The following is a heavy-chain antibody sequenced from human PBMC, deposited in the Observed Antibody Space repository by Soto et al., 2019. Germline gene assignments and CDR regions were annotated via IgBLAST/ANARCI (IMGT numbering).Heavy chain of an antibody. CDR3: ARTVGGPYYFDY. CDR2: IYYSGST. V-gene: IGHV4-59*01. J-gene: IGHJ4*02. D-gene: IGHD4-17*01. CDR1: GGSISSYY. Sequence: SETQSLTCTVSGGSISSYYWSWIRQPPGKGLEWIGYIYYSGSTNYNPSLKSRVTISVDTSKNQFSLKLSSVTAADTAVYYCARTVGGPYYFDYWGQGTLVTVSS.